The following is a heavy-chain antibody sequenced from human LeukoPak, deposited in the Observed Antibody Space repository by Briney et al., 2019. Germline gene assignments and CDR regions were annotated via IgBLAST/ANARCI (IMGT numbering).Heavy chain of an antibody. J-gene: IGHJ4*02. CDR2: ISGSGGST. CDR1: GFSFSSYA. CDR3: AKVSAPGQWLVRSYFDY. D-gene: IGHD6-19*01. V-gene: IGHV3-23*01. Sequence: GGSLRLSCAASGFSFSSYAMNWVRQAPGKGLGWVSAISGSGGSTYYADSVKGRFTISRDNSKNTLYLQMNSLRAEDTAVYYCAKVSAPGQWLVRSYFDYWGQGTLVTVSS.